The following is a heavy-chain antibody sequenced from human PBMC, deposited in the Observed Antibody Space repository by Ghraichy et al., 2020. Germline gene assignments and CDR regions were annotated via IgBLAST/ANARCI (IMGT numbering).Heavy chain of an antibody. CDR1: GFTFSRHW. V-gene: IGHV3-7*01. J-gene: IGHJ4*02. CDR2: IKADGSER. CDR3: ARDPYGDYKYGGTDY. Sequence: GGSLRLSCTASGFTFSRHWMSWVRQAPGKGLEWVASIKADGSERHYVESVKGRFTISRDNAKNSVSLEMNTLRAEDRGVYYCARDPYGDYKYGGTDYWGQGTLFTVSS. D-gene: IGHD4-17*01.